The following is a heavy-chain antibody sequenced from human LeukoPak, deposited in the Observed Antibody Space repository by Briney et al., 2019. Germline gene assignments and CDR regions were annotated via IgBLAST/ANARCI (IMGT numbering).Heavy chain of an antibody. D-gene: IGHD2-2*02. CDR2: INPNSGGT. Sequence: EASVKVSCKASGYTFTGYYMHWVRQAPGQGLEWMGWINPNSGGTNYAQKFQGRVTMTRDTSISTAYMELSRLRSDDTAVYYCARAGYCSSTSCYRGPYNWFDPWGQGTLVTVSS. CDR1: GYTFTGYY. V-gene: IGHV1-2*02. CDR3: ARAGYCSSTSCYRGPYNWFDP. J-gene: IGHJ5*02.